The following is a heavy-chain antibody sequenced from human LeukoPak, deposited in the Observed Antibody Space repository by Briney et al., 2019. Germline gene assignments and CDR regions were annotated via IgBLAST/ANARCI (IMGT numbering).Heavy chain of an antibody. CDR3: ARGGPYDILTGYRRGAFDI. J-gene: IGHJ3*02. CDR2: IYYTGST. D-gene: IGHD3-9*01. CDR1: GGSFSGYY. V-gene: IGHV4-34*01. Sequence: SETLSLTCAVYGGSFSGYYWSWIRQPPGKGLEWIGRIYYTGSTYYSPSLKSRVTIFVDTSKNQFSLKLTSVTAADTAVYYCARGGPYDILTGYRRGAFDIWGQGTMVTVSS.